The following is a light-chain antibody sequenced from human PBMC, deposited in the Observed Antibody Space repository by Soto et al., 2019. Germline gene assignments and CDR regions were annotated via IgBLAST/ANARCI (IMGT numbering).Light chain of an antibody. Sequence: EIVLTQSPGTLSLSPGERVTLSCRASQSVSSYLAWYQQKPGQAPRLLIYDASNRATGIPARFSGSGSGTDFTLTISSLEPEDFAVYYCQQRSNWPRFGQGTRLEIK. CDR2: DAS. J-gene: IGKJ5*01. V-gene: IGKV3-11*01. CDR3: QQRSNWPR. CDR1: QSVSSY.